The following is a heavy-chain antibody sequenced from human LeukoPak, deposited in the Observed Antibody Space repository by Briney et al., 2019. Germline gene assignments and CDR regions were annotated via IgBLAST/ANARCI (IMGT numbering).Heavy chain of an antibody. Sequence: SETLSLTCTVSGGSISSYYWSWIRQPPGKGLEWIGYIYYSGSTNYNPSLKSRVTISVDTSKNQFSLKLSSVTAADTAVYYCARDKYQLPAGFGPWGQGTLVTVSS. D-gene: IGHD2-2*01. CDR2: IYYSGST. J-gene: IGHJ5*02. CDR1: GGSISSYY. V-gene: IGHV4-59*01. CDR3: ARDKYQLPAGFGP.